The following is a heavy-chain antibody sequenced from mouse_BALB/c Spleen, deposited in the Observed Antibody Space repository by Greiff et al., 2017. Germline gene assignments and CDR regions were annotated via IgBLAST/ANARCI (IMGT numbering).Heavy chain of an antibody. CDR1: GFTFSSFG. CDR3: ARVAARATWFAY. Sequence: EVKLVESGGGLVQPGGSRKLSCAASGFTFSSFGMHWVRQAPEKGLEWVAYISSGSSTIYYADTVKGRFTISRDNPKNTLFLQMTSLRSEDTAMYYCARVAARATWFAYWGQGTLVTVSA. CDR2: ISSGSSTI. J-gene: IGHJ3*01. D-gene: IGHD3-1*01. V-gene: IGHV5-17*02.